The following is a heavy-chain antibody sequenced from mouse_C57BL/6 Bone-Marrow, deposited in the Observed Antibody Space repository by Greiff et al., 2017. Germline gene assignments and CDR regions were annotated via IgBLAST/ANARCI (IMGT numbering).Heavy chain of an antibody. D-gene: IGHD2-2*01. V-gene: IGHV14-4*01. Sequence: VQLQQSGPELVRPGASVKLSCTASGFKFKDSYMNWVKQRPEQGLVWIGWIYPENGDTEYASKFQGKATITADTSSNTAYLHLSSLTSEDTAVYYCATEGLPLAYWGQGTLVTVSA. CDR3: ATEGLPLAY. J-gene: IGHJ3*01. CDR2: IYPENGDT. CDR1: GFKFKDSY.